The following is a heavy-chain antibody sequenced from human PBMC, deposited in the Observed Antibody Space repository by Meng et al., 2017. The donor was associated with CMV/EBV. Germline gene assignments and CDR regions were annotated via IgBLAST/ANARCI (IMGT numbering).Heavy chain of an antibody. CDR3: ARQRGGYYSPLDY. V-gene: IGHV4-39*01. Sequence: SETLSLTCTVSGGSISSSSYYWGWIRQPPGKGLEWIGSIYYSGSTYYNPSLKSRVTISVYTSKNQFSLKLSSVTAAETDVYYCARQRGGYYSPLDYWGQGTLVTVSS. D-gene: IGHD3-22*01. CDR1: GGSISSSSYY. J-gene: IGHJ4*02. CDR2: IYYSGST.